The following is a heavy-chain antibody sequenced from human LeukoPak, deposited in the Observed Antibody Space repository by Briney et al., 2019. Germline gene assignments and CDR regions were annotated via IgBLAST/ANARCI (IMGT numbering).Heavy chain of an antibody. CDR3: ARAPAAKGVPPDY. J-gene: IGHJ4*02. CDR2: INPSGGST. Sequence: ASVKVSCKASGYTFTNYYIHWVRQAPGQGLEWMGLINPSGGSTNFAQKFQGRVTMTRDMSTSTVYMELSSLRSEDMAVYYCARAPAAKGVPPDYWGQGTLVTVSS. CDR1: GYTFTNYY. V-gene: IGHV1-46*01. D-gene: IGHD2-2*01.